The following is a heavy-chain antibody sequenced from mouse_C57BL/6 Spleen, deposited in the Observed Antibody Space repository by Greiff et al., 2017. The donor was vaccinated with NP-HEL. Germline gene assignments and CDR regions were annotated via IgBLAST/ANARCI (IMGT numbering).Heavy chain of an antibody. V-gene: IGHV1-82*01. Sequence: QVQLQQSGPELVKPGASVKISCKASGYAFSSSWMNWVKPRPGKGLEWIGRIYPGDGDTNYNGKFKGKATLTADKSSSTAYMQLSSLTSEDSAVYFCARGGYGSPFDYWGQGTTLTVSS. CDR1: GYAFSSSW. D-gene: IGHD1-1*01. CDR3: ARGGYGSPFDY. CDR2: IYPGDGDT. J-gene: IGHJ2*01.